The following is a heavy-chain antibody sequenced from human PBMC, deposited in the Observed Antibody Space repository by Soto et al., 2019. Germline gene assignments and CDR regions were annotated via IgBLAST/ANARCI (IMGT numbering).Heavy chain of an antibody. V-gene: IGHV1-8*01. D-gene: IGHD3-16*01. J-gene: IGHJ6*02. CDR1: GYTFTNYD. CDR2: MNPNTGNT. CDR3: ARQDYESFYYYGMNV. Sequence: QVQLVQSGAEVKKPGASVKVSCKASGYTFTNYDIYWVRQATGQGLEWMGWMNPNTGNTVYAQKFQGRVSMTRNTSISTAYMELSRLRSEDTAVYYCARQDYESFYYYGMNVWGQGTTVTVSS.